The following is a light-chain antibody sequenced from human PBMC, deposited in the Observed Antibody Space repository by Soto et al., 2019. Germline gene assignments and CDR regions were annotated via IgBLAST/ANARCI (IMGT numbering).Light chain of an antibody. Sequence: IPMTQSPSSLSESVGDRVTITCQASQDITNYLIWYQQKPGKAPKLLIYDASSLGTGVSSRFSGSGSGTHFTLTISSPQPEDIATDYCQQFDSVPCTFGQGTKLEMK. CDR2: DAS. CDR3: QQFDSVPCT. J-gene: IGKJ2*02. V-gene: IGKV1-33*01. CDR1: QDITNY.